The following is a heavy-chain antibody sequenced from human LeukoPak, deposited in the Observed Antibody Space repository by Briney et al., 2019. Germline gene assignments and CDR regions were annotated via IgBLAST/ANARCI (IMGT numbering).Heavy chain of an antibody. CDR1: GFTFSDYY. CDR3: ARGGYSGYDYGARVDY. CDR2: ISSSSTYT. V-gene: IGHV3-11*06. D-gene: IGHD5-12*01. J-gene: IGHJ4*02. Sequence: GGSLRLSCAASGFTFSDYYMSWLRQAPGKGLEWVSYISSSSTYTNYADSVKGRFTISRDNAKNSLYLQMNSLRAEDTAVYYCARGGYSGYDYGARVDYWGQGTLVTVSS.